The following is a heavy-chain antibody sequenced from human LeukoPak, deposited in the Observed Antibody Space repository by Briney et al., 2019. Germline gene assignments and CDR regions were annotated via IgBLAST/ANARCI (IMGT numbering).Heavy chain of an antibody. J-gene: IGHJ4*02. V-gene: IGHV3-48*02. CDR1: GFTFSSYN. Sequence: GGSLRLSCAASGFTFSSYNMNWVRQAPGKGLEWVSYISSRSGAIYYADSVKGRFTISRDNAKNSLYLQMNSLRDEDTAVYYCARAPMGYCSSTSCYSSYFDYWGQGTLVTVSS. CDR3: ARAPMGYCSSTSCYSSYFDY. D-gene: IGHD2-2*01. CDR2: ISSRSGAI.